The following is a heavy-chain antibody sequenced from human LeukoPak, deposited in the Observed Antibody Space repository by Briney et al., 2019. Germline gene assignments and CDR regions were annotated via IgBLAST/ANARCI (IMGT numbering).Heavy chain of an antibody. D-gene: IGHD4-11*01. V-gene: IGHV4-4*07. Sequence: SETLSLTCTLPYGSISGYFWSWVRQTAGKGLEWIGRIDTSGSTNYNASLKSRVTMSVDTSKNQVSLKLTSVTAADTALYFCARDRRSATVNSYYYYYSDVWGKGTTVTVSS. J-gene: IGHJ6*03. CDR3: ARDRRSATVNSYYYYYSDV. CDR2: IDTSGST. CDR1: YGSISGYF.